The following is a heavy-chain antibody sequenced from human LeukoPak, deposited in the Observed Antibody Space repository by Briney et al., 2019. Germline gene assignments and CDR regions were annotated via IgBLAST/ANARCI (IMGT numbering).Heavy chain of an antibody. J-gene: IGHJ1*01. CDR2: INPNSGGT. V-gene: IGHV1-2*02. Sequence: SVKVSCKASGYTFTGYYLHWVRQAPGQGLDWMGWINPNSGGTTYAQNFKGRVTMTWDTSISTAYMELSRLRSDDTAVYYCAREWELLRKYLYHWGQGTLVTVSS. D-gene: IGHD1-26*01. CDR1: GYTFTGYY. CDR3: AREWELLRKYLYH.